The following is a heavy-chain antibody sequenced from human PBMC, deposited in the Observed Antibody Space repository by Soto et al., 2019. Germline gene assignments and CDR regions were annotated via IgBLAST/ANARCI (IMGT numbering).Heavy chain of an antibody. Sequence: GGSLRLSCAASGFTFSSYAMSWVRQAPGKGLEWVSAISGSGGSTYYADSVKGRFTISRDNSKNTLYLQMNSLRAEDTAVYYCANSIMGGYYLDWGQGTLVTVSS. CDR1: GFTFSSYA. CDR3: ANSIMGGYYLD. J-gene: IGHJ4*02. V-gene: IGHV3-23*01. D-gene: IGHD3-22*01. CDR2: ISGSGGST.